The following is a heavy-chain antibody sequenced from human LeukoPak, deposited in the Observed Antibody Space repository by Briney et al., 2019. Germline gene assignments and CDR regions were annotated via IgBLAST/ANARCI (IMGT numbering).Heavy chain of an antibody. CDR1: GFTFSSYA. D-gene: IGHD6-13*01. CDR3: ARDNEDIAAAGTGAFDY. Sequence: PGGSLRLSCAASGFTFSSYAMHWVRQAPGKGLEWVAVISYDGSNKYYADSVKGRFTISRDNSKNTLYLQMNSPRAEDTAVYYCARDNEDIAAAGTGAFDYWGQGTLVTVSS. CDR2: ISYDGSNK. J-gene: IGHJ4*02. V-gene: IGHV3-30-3*01.